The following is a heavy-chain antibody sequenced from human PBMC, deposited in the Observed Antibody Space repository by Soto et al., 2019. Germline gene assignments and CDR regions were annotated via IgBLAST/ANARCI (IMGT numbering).Heavy chain of an antibody. J-gene: IGHJ6*02. CDR2: IYPGDSDT. CDR3: ARYLNYGDPYYYYGMDV. CDR1: GYSFTSYW. Sequence: PGESLKISCKGSGYSFTSYWIGWVRQMPGKGLEWMGIIYPGDSDTRYSPSFQGQVTISADKSISTAYLQWSSLKASDTAMYYCARYLNYGDPYYYYGMDVWGQGTTVTAP. V-gene: IGHV5-51*01. D-gene: IGHD4-17*01.